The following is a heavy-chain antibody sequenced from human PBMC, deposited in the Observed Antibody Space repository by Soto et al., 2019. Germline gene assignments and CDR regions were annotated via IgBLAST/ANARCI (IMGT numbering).Heavy chain of an antibody. V-gene: IGHV3-23*01. CDR1: GFTFSSYA. D-gene: IGHD2-2*01. CDR3: AKGGPDCASTTCYLLVAFDI. Sequence: GGSLRLSCAASGFTFSSYAMNWVRQAPGEGLEWVSVISGSGDSTYYADSVKGRFTISRDNSKNTLYLQMNSPTTEDTAVYYCAKGGPDCASTTCYLLVAFDIWGQGTMVTVSS. J-gene: IGHJ3*02. CDR2: ISGSGDST.